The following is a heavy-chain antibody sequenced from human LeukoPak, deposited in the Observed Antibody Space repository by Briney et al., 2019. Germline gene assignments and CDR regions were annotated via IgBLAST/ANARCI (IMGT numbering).Heavy chain of an antibody. CDR3: ARDPSNSGYDYLYYFDY. D-gene: IGHD5-12*01. J-gene: IGHJ4*02. CDR1: GYTFTNYG. CDR2: ISTYSGNT. V-gene: IGHV1-18*04. Sequence: GASIKVSCKASGYTFTNYGFSWVRQAPGQGLEWMGWISTYSGNTNYAQKFQGRVTMTRDMSISTAYMELSRLRSDDTAVYYCARDPSNSGYDYLYYFDYWGQGTLVTVSS.